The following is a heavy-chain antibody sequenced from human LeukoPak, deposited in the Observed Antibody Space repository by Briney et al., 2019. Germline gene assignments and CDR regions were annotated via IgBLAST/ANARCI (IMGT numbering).Heavy chain of an antibody. CDR2: IKEDGSEK. CDR1: GFTFSNYW. D-gene: IGHD6-19*01. J-gene: IGHJ4*02. CDR3: TKDLEWVAVAGIFDY. V-gene: IGHV3-7*01. Sequence: PGGSLSLSCAASGFTFSNYWMSWVRQAPGKGLEWVANIKEDGSEKYYVDSVKGRFTISRDNARNSLYLQMNSLRAEDTAVYYCTKDLEWVAVAGIFDYWGQGTLVTVSS.